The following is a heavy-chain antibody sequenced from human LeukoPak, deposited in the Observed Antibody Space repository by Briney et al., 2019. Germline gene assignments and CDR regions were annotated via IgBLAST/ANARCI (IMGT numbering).Heavy chain of an antibody. Sequence: GGSLRLSCAATGFTFSSYGMSWVRQAPGRGLEWVSAISNYGTYYADSVKGRSTISRDSSKNTLFLQMNSLRAEDTAVYYCAKREGGATKHFDYWGQGTLVTVSS. CDR3: AKREGGATKHFDY. CDR1: GFTFSSYG. V-gene: IGHV3-23*01. D-gene: IGHD1-26*01. J-gene: IGHJ4*02. CDR2: ISNYGT.